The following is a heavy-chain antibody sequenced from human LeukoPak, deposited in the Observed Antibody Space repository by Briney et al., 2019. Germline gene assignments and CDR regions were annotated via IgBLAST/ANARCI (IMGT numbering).Heavy chain of an antibody. V-gene: IGHV4-59*01. J-gene: IGHJ5*02. D-gene: IGHD4-17*01. CDR2: ISYSGGT. CDR1: GDSISSYY. CDR3: ATSVPDYGDYARIDP. Sequence: SETLSLTCTVSGDSISSYYWSWIRQPPGKGLEWIAYISYSGGTNYNPSLKSRVTISVDTSKNQFSLKLSSVTAADTAVYYCATSVPDYGDYARIDPWGQGTLVTVSS.